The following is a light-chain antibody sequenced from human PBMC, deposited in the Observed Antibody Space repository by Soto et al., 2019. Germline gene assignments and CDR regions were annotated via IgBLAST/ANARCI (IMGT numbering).Light chain of an antibody. V-gene: IGKV1-12*01. CDR3: QQANSFPIT. CDR2: GAS. Sequence: DIQMTQSPPYVSPPAGDRVTITCRASQDVGKWLAWYQQKPGKPPTLLIHGASSLQSGVPPRYSGGGYGTDFTLTISSLQPEDFATYYCQQANSFPITLGRGTHWRL. CDR1: QDVGKW. J-gene: IGKJ5*01.